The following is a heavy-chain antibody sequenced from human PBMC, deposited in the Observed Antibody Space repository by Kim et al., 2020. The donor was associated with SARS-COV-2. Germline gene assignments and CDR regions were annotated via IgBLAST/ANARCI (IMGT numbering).Heavy chain of an antibody. V-gene: IGHV4-34*04. Sequence: PSLKSRATISVDTSKNQYSLKLSSVTAADTAVYYCARGGKGSNYYYYMDVWGKGTTVTVSS. J-gene: IGHJ6*03. CDR3: ARGGKGSNYYYYMDV.